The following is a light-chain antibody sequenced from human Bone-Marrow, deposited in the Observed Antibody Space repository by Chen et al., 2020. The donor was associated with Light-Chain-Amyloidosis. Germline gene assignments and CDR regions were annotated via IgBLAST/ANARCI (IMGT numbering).Light chain of an antibody. V-gene: IGKV2-28*01. CDR2: LGS. Sequence: DIVMTQSPLSLPATPGSPATIPCRSSQSPLHSNGYNYLDWYLQKPGHSPQLLIYLGSNRASGVPDRFSGRGSGTDFTLKISRVEAEDVGVYYCMQALQTPPPMYTFGQGTKLEIK. CDR1: QSPLHSNGYNY. CDR3: MQALQTPPPMYT. J-gene: IGKJ2*01.